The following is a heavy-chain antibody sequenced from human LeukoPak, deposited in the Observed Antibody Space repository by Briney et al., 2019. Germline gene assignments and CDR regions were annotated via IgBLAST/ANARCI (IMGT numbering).Heavy chain of an antibody. CDR3: ARGWGFYSNYDATNWFDP. CDR1: GGSISSGSYY. J-gene: IGHJ5*02. Sequence: SQTLSLTCTVSGGSISSGSYYWSWIRQPAGKGLEWIGRIYTSGSTNYNPSLKSRVTISVDTSKNQFSLKLSSVTAADTAVYYCARGWGFYSNYDATNWFDPWGQGTLDTVSS. D-gene: IGHD4-11*01. V-gene: IGHV4-61*02. CDR2: IYTSGST.